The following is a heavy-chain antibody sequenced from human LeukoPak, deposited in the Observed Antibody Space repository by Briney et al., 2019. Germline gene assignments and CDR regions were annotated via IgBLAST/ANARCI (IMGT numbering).Heavy chain of an antibody. CDR2: INPNNGGT. CDR3: ARISVAGVGARPEDDS. Sequence: ASVRVSCKASGYPFTGYFMHWVRQAPGQGLELMGWINPNNGGTKYAEKFQGRITMTRDTSIRTAYMELSRLTSDDTAVYYCARISVAGVGARPEDDSWGQGTPVAVSS. J-gene: IGHJ4*02. V-gene: IGHV1-2*02. D-gene: IGHD6-19*01. CDR1: GYPFTGYF.